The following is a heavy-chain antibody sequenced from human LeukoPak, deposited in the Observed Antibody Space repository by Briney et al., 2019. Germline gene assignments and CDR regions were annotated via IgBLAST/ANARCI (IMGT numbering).Heavy chain of an antibody. CDR2: FFQSHRS. J-gene: IGHJ4*02. CDR3: ARVLSVPYLLDS. V-gene: IGHV4-38-2*01. D-gene: IGHD3-10*01. Sequence: SETLSLTCALSGHSTTRGYYWAWFRQSPGKGLEWIATFFQSHRSFYNASLESRVTVSLDTSKSQFSLNLTSVTAADTAGYYGARVLSVPYLLDSWGRGTQVTVSS. CDR1: GHSTTRGYY.